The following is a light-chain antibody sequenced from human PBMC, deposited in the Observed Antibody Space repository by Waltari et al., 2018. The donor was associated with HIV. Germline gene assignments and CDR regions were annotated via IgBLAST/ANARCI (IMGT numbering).Light chain of an antibody. J-gene: IGLJ2*01. CDR2: DVS. CDR3: CSYAGSSTLL. V-gene: IGLV2-23*02. CDR1: TSDVGPYTS. Sequence: QSALTQPASVSGSPGQSITISCTGTTSDVGPYTSFSWYQHHPGKAPKLMVYDVSERPSGVSDRFSGSRSGNTASLTISGLQAEDEADYYCCSYAGSSTLLFGGGTKLTVL.